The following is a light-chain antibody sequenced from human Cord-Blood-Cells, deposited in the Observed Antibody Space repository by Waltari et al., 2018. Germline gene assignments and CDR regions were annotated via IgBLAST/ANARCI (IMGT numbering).Light chain of an antibody. CDR3: QSYDSSNWV. CDR2: EDN. CDR1: SGSIASNY. J-gene: IGLJ3*02. Sequence: NFMLTQSHSVSESPGKTVTISCTGSSGSIASNYVQWYQQRPGSAPTTGIYEDNQRPSGVPDRFSGSIDSSSTSASLTISGLKTEDEADYYCQSYDSSNWVFGGGTKLTVL. V-gene: IGLV6-57*02.